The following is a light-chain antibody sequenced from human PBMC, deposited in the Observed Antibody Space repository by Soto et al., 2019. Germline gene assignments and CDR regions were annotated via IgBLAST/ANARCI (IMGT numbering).Light chain of an antibody. CDR1: QSLVHSDVNTY. Sequence: TVMPQTPLSSPVTLGQPASISCRSSQSLVHSDVNTYLSWLQQRPGQPPRVLIYKISNRFSGVPDRCSGSGAGTDFTLKINRVEAEDVGVYYCMQATQFPYTFGQGTRLEIK. CDR3: MQATQFPYT. J-gene: IGKJ2*01. V-gene: IGKV2-24*01. CDR2: KIS.